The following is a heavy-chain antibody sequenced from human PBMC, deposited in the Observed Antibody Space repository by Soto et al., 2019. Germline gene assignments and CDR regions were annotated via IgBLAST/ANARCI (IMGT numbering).Heavy chain of an antibody. CDR3: ARRISAAERAPYYYYGMDV. D-gene: IGHD6-13*01. V-gene: IGHV5-51*01. CDR1: GYGFTSYW. Sequence: GESLKISCKGSGYGFTSYWIAWVRQMPGKGLEWMGIIYPGDSDTKYSPSFQGQVTISADKSISTAYLQWSSLKASDTAMYYCARRISAAERAPYYYYGMDVCDKGTTVTVSS. J-gene: IGHJ6*04. CDR2: IYPGDSDT.